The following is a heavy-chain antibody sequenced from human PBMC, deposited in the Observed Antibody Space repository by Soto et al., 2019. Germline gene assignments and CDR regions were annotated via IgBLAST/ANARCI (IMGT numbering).Heavy chain of an antibody. Sequence: QVQLHQWGAGLLKPSEALSLTCGVYGGSLSGYYWSWFRQPPGNGLEWIGETNHNGSTTYNPSLKSRVTISIDTSKNQFSLKLSSVTAADTAVYFCTKGLGGFPENWGQGTLVTVSS. V-gene: IGHV4-34*01. D-gene: IGHD6-25*01. CDR1: GGSLSGYY. J-gene: IGHJ4*02. CDR2: TNHNGST. CDR3: TKGLGGFPEN.